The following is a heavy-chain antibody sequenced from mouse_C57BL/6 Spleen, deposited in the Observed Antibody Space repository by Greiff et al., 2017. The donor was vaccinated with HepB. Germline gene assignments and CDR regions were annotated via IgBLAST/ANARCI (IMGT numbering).Heavy chain of an antibody. CDR1: GYTFTDYE. V-gene: IGHV1-15*01. J-gene: IGHJ2*01. CDR2: IYPETGGT. CDR3: TRGGSSGYFDY. Sequence: VQLQQSGAELVRPGASVTLSCKASGYTFTDYEMHWVKQTPVHGLEWIGAIYPETGGTAYNQKFKGKAILTADKSSSTAYMELRSLTSEDSAVYYCTRGGSSGYFDYWGQGTTLTVSS. D-gene: IGHD1-3*01.